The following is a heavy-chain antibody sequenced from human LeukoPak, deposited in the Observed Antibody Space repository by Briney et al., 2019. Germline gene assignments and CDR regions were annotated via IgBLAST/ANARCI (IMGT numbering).Heavy chain of an antibody. CDR2: TYPRDGST. Sequence: ASVKVSCKASGYTFTSNYIHWVRQAPGQGLGWMGMTYPRDGSTSYAQKFQGRVTVTRDTSTSTVHMELSGLRSEDTAVYYCARDQEGFDYWGQGTLVTVSS. CDR3: ARDQEGFDY. V-gene: IGHV1-46*01. CDR1: GYTFTSNY. J-gene: IGHJ4*02.